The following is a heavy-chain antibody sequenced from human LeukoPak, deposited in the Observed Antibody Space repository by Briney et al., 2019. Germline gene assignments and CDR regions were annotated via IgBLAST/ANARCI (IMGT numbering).Heavy chain of an antibody. Sequence: ASVKVSCKASGYTFTGYYMHWVRQAPGQGLEWMGRIHPNSGGTNYAQKFQGRVTMTRDTSISTAYMELSRLRSDDTAVYYCASADTIFGVVIGSGAFDIWGQGTMVTVSS. D-gene: IGHD3-3*01. J-gene: IGHJ3*02. CDR1: GYTFTGYY. V-gene: IGHV1-2*06. CDR3: ASADTIFGVVIGSGAFDI. CDR2: IHPNSGGT.